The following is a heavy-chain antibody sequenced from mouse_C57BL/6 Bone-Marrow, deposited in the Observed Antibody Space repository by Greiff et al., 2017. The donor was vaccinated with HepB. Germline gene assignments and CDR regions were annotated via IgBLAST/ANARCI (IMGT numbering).Heavy chain of an antibody. Sequence: QVHVKQSGAELVRPGASVKLSCKASGYTFTDYYINWVKQRPGQGLEWIARIYPGSGNTYYNEKFKGKATLTAEKSSSTAYMQLSSLTSEDSAVYFCARVGFYDGYTYYYAMDYWGQGTSVTVSS. CDR2: IYPGSGNT. CDR1: GYTFTDYY. CDR3: ARVGFYDGYTYYYAMDY. J-gene: IGHJ4*01. V-gene: IGHV1-76*01. D-gene: IGHD2-3*01.